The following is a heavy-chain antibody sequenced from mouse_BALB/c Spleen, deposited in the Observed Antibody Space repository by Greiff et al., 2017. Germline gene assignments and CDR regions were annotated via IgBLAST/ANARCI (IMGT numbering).Heavy chain of an antibody. D-gene: IGHD2-4*01. Sequence: EVQRVESGGDLVKPGGSLKLSCAASGFTFSSYGMSWVRQTPDKRLEWVATISSGGSYTYYPDSVKGRFTISRDNAKNTLYLQMSSLKSEDTAMYYCARLDYDTDYWGQGTTLTVSS. CDR1: GFTFSSYG. V-gene: IGHV5-6*01. J-gene: IGHJ2*01. CDR3: ARLDYDTDY. CDR2: ISSGGSYT.